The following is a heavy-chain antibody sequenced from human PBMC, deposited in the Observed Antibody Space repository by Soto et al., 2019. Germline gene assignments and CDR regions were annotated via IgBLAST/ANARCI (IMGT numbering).Heavy chain of an antibody. Sequence: EVQLVESGGGLVQPGGSLRLSCAASGFTFSSYSMNWVRQAPGKGLEWVSYFSSSSSTIYYADSVKGRFTISRDNAENARYLQIKRLRAEDTAVYYCARQRDRIAQIGWVAPWGEGTLVTVSS. J-gene: IGHJ5*02. CDR1: GFTFSSYS. CDR2: FSSSSSTI. V-gene: IGHV3-48*01. D-gene: IGHD6-13*01. CDR3: ARQRDRIAQIGWVAP.